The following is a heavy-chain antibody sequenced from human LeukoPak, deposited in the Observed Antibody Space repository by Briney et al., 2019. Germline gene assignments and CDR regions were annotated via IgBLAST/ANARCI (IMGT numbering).Heavy chain of an antibody. CDR2: ISGSGGST. CDR1: GFIFSSYA. Sequence: GGSLRLSCAASGFIFSSYAMSWVRQAPGKGLVWVSAISGSGGSTYYADSVKGRFTISRDNSKNTLYLQMNSLRAEDTAVYYCATDDLMVYAHTFDYWGQGTLVTVSS. V-gene: IGHV3-23*01. CDR3: ATDDLMVYAHTFDY. D-gene: IGHD2-8*02. J-gene: IGHJ4*02.